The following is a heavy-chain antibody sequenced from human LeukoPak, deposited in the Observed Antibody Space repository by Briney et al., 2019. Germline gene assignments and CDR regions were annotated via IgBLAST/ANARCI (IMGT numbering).Heavy chain of an antibody. CDR2: ISAYNGNT. Sequence: ASVKVSCKASGYTFTNYYIHWVRQAPGQGLEWMGWISAYNGNTNYAQKLQGRVTMTTDTSTSTAYMELRSLRSDDTAVYYCARGFPDVGSLRDRRKKHYYYYGMDVWGQGTTVTVSS. D-gene: IGHD1-26*01. J-gene: IGHJ6*02. V-gene: IGHV1-18*04. CDR1: GYTFTNYY. CDR3: ARGFPDVGSLRDRRKKHYYYYGMDV.